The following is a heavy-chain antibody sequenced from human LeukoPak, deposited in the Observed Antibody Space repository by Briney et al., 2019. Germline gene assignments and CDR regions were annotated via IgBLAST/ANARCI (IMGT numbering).Heavy chain of an antibody. D-gene: IGHD3-3*01. CDR1: GFTFSSYA. Sequence: PGGSLRLSCAASGFTFSSYAMHWVRQAPGKGLEWVAVISYDGSNKYYADSVKGRFTISRDNAKNSLYLQMNSLRAEDTAVYYCARDAPPARAGGVVISYYYYYMDVWGKGTTVTVSS. CDR3: ARDAPPARAGGVVISYYYYYMDV. CDR2: ISYDGSNK. J-gene: IGHJ6*03. V-gene: IGHV3-30-3*01.